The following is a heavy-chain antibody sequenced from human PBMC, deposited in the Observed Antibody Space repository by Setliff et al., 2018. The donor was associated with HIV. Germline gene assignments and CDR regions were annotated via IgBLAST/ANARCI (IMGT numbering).Heavy chain of an antibody. J-gene: IGHJ4*02. Sequence: SETLSLTCTVSGGSISSYYWSWIRQPPGKGLEWIGYIYYSGSTKHNPSLKSRVTISLDTSKNQFSLKLTSVTAADTAVYYCARYSPRGYTLTGPYWGQGTLVSVSS. CDR2: IYYSGST. V-gene: IGHV4-59*01. CDR1: GGSISSYY. D-gene: IGHD6-25*01. CDR3: ARYSPRGYTLTGPY.